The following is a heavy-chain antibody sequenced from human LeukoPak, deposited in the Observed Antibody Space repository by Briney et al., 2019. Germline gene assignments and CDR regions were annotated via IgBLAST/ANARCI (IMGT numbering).Heavy chain of an antibody. J-gene: IGHJ5*02. D-gene: IGHD2-2*01. Sequence: SETLSLTCTVSGGSISSFFWSWIRQPPGKGLEWIGEINHSGSTNYNPSLKSRVTISVDTSKNQFSLKLSSVTAADTAVYYCARVRGGGIVVVPAAHIGWFDPWGQGTLVTVSS. CDR2: INHSGST. CDR1: GGSISSFF. CDR3: ARVRGGGIVVVPAAHIGWFDP. V-gene: IGHV4-59*12.